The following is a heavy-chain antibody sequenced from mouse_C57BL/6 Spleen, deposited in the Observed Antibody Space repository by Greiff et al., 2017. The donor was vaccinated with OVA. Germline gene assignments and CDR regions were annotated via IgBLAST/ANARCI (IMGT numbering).Heavy chain of an antibody. D-gene: IGHD2-5*01. J-gene: IGHJ1*03. CDR2: INPNNGGT. V-gene: IGHV1-18*01. Sequence: EVKLMESGPELVKPGASVKIPCKASGYTFTDYNMDWVKQSHGKSLEWIGDINPNNGGTIYNQKFKGKATLTVDKSSSTAYMELRSLTSEDTAVYYCARYPYSNYVGYFDVWGTGTTVTVSS. CDR1: GYTFTDYN. CDR3: ARYPYSNYVGYFDV.